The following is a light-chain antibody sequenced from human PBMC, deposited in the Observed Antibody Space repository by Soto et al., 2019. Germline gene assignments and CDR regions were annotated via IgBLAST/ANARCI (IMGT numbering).Light chain of an antibody. CDR3: QQYVSSQRT. Sequence: IVLTQSPGTLSLSPGERATLSCRASQSVSSSFLAWYQQKPGQAPRLLIYGASSRATGIPDRFSGSGSGTDFTLTISRLEPEDFAVYYCQQYVSSQRTFGQGTKVDIK. CDR2: GAS. CDR1: QSVSSSF. J-gene: IGKJ1*01. V-gene: IGKV3-20*01.